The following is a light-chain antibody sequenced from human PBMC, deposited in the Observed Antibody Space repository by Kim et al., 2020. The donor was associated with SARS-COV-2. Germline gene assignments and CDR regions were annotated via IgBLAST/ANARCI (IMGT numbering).Light chain of an antibody. J-gene: IGKJ1*01. CDR3: LQDYKYPRT. Sequence: AAVEERVPITCRARQAIRNDLGWYQQKPGKAPKLLIYTASSLQRVVPSRCSGSVSGTDFTLTIRRLQTENSATYYCLQDYKYPRTFGQETKGDIK. V-gene: IGKV1-6*01. CDR2: TAS. CDR1: QAIRND.